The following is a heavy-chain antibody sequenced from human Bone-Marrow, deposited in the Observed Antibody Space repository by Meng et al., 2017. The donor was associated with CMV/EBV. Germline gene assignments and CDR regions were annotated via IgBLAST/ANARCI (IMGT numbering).Heavy chain of an antibody. Sequence: SETLSLTCAVYGGSFSGYYWSWIRQPPGKGLEWIGEINHSGSTNYNPSLKSRVTISVDTSKNQFSLKLSSVTAADPAVYYCARGGYCSSTSCYLGVYYYYYGMDVWGQGTTVTVSS. J-gene: IGHJ6*02. D-gene: IGHD2-2*01. CDR1: GGSFSGYY. CDR3: ARGGYCSSTSCYLGVYYYYYGMDV. V-gene: IGHV4-34*01. CDR2: INHSGST.